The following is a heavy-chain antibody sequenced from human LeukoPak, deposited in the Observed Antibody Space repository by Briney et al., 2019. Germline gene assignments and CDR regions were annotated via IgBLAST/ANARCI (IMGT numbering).Heavy chain of an antibody. Sequence: GGSLRLSCAASGFTFSSYAMHWVRQAPGKGLEWVAFISSDGSNKYYADSVKGRFTISRDNSKNTLYLQMNSLRAEDTAVYYCAKVGTYQFYDYVWGSYTFDYWGQGTLVTVSS. CDR3: AKVGTYQFYDYVWGSYTFDY. D-gene: IGHD3-16*01. CDR2: ISSDGSNK. CDR1: GFTFSSYA. J-gene: IGHJ4*02. V-gene: IGHV3-30-3*01.